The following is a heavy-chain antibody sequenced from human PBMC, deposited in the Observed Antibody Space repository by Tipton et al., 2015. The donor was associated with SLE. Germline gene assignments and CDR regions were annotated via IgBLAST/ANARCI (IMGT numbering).Heavy chain of an antibody. J-gene: IGHJ4*02. Sequence: SLRLSCTASGFTVSSDFMKWVRRAPGKGLEWVSMIHSEDRTFYAASVKGRFTISRDSSKNILSLQMNSLTVEDTAVYHCATRGDWGQGTLVTVSS. CDR2: IHSEDRT. D-gene: IGHD3-10*01. CDR1: GFTVSSDF. CDR3: ATRGD. V-gene: IGHV3-66*01.